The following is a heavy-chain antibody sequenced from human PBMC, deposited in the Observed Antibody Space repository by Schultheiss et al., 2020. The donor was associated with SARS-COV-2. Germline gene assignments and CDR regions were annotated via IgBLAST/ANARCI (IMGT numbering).Heavy chain of an antibody. D-gene: IGHD6-19*01. CDR3: VKDSQWLALDY. CDR1: GFTFSSYA. J-gene: IGHJ4*02. Sequence: GESLKISCSASGFTFSSYAMHWVRQAPGKGLEYVSAISSNGGSTYYADSVKGRFTISRDNSKNTLYLQMSSLRAEDTAVYYCVKDSQWLALDYWGQGTLVTVSS. V-gene: IGHV3-64D*06. CDR2: ISSNGGST.